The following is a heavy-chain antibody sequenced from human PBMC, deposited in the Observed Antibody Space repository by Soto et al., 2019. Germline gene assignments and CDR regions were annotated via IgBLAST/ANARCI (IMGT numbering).Heavy chain of an antibody. CDR2: ISYSGNT. V-gene: IGHV4-39*01. CDR1: GGSISSSSYY. Sequence: QLQLQESGPGLVKPSETLSLTCTVSGGSISSSSYYWGWIRQPPGKGLEWIGSISYSGNTFYNPSLGSRVTISLDTSKNQIYLKLTSVTAADTAVFYCALRTRAEAGIYYIDYWGQGTLVTVSS. J-gene: IGHJ4*02. D-gene: IGHD6-13*01. CDR3: ALRTRAEAGIYYIDY.